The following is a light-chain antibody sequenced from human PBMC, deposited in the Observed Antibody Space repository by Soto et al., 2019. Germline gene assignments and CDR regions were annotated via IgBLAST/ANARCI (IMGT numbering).Light chain of an antibody. V-gene: IGKV3-15*01. J-gene: IGKJ5*01. CDR3: QQHNDWPT. CDR2: DAS. CDR1: ESVIRN. Sequence: EVVMTQSPATLSVSPGERATLSCRASESVIRNLAWFQQKPGQAPRLLIYDASTRATGIPARFSGSGSGTEFILTISSVESEDFAIYYCQQHNDWPTFGQGTRLEIK.